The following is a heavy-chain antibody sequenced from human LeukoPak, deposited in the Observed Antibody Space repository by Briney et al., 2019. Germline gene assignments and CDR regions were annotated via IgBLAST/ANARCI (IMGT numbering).Heavy chain of an antibody. CDR3: ARSTRERDLAAAGTMDV. Sequence: PGGSLRLSCAASGFTFSTYAMHWVRQAPGKGLEWVAVISYDGSNKYYADSVKGRFTISRDNSKNTLYLQMNSLRAEDTAVYYCARSTRERDLAAAGTMDVWGKGTTVTVSS. V-gene: IGHV3-30*14. CDR2: ISYDGSNK. CDR1: GFTFSTYA. J-gene: IGHJ6*03. D-gene: IGHD6-13*01.